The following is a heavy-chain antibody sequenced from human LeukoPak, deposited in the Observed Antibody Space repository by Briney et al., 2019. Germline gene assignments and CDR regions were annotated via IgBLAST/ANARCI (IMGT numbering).Heavy chain of an antibody. D-gene: IGHD6-19*01. J-gene: IGHJ4*02. CDR2: ISSSSSYI. CDR1: GFTFSSYS. CDR3: ARGAEAGTFADY. Sequence: GGSLRLSCAASGFTFSSYSMNWVRQAPGKGLEWVSSISSSSSYIYYADSVKGRFTISRDNAKNSLYLQMNSLRAEDTAVYYCARGAEAGTFADYWGQGTLVTVSS. V-gene: IGHV3-21*01.